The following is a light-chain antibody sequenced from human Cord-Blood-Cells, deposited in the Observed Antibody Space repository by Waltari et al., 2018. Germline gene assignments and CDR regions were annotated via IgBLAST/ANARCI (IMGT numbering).Light chain of an antibody. Sequence: DIQMTQSPSSLSASVGDRVTITCRASQGISNSLAWYQQKPGKAPKLLLYAASRLESGVPSRFSGSGSGTDYTLTISSLQPEDFATYYCQQYYSTPLHTFGQGTKLEIK. J-gene: IGKJ2*01. CDR1: QGISNS. CDR3: QQYYSTPLHT. V-gene: IGKV1-NL1*01. CDR2: AAS.